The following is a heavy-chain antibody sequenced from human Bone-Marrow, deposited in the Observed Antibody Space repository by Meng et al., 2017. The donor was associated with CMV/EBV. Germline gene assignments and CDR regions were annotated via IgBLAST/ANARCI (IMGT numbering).Heavy chain of an antibody. CDR3: ARYSSSSFFDY. V-gene: IGHV3-11*04. CDR1: GFTFSDYY. D-gene: IGHD6-6*01. CDR2: ISSSGSTV. Sequence: LSCAASGFTFSDYYRSWMRRAPGKGLEWVSCISSSGSTVYYADSVKSRLTISRNNANNSLYLQMSSLRAGDTAVYYCARYSSSSFFDYWGQRTLVTVSS. J-gene: IGHJ4*02.